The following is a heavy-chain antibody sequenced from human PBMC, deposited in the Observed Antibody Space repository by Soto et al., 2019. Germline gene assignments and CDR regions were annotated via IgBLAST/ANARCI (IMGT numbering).Heavy chain of an antibody. V-gene: IGHV1-46*01. Sequence: QVQLVQSGADVKEPGASVKVSCKASGYTFSDHYVQWVRQAPGQGLEWVAMINPADGTTRYAQMFQGRVTLTRDTSTNPGYMEMSSLRSEDTAFYYCARDRPHAWLDPWGQGTLVTVS. CDR3: ARDRPHAWLDP. CDR1: GYTFSDHY. J-gene: IGHJ5*02. CDR2: INPADGTT.